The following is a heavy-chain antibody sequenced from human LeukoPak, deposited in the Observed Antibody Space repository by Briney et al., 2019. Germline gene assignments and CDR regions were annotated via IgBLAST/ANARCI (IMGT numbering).Heavy chain of an antibody. Sequence: AETLSLTCTVSGGSISNYLWSCIRQPPGKGRVWSGCIDCSWTTNYNPSLKSRVPISVDPSKSQFSLKLSSVTAADTAVYYCARGLNMVRGVIITLFDYWGQGTLVTVSS. V-gene: IGHV4-59*12. D-gene: IGHD3-10*01. CDR3: ARGLNMVRGVIITLFDY. CDR2: IDCSWTT. CDR1: GGSISNYL. J-gene: IGHJ4*02.